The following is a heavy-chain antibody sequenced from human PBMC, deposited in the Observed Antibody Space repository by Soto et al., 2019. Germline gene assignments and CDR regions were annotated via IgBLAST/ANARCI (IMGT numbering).Heavy chain of an antibody. V-gene: IGHV3-30*18. CDR3: AKGQYYFDY. CDR2: ISYDGSNK. Sequence: QVQLVESGGGVVQPGRSLRLSCAASGFTFSTYAMHWVRQAPGQGLEWVAVISYDGSNKYYADSVKGRFTISRDNSKNTLYLQMDSLIPEDTAVYYCAKGQYYFDYWGQGPLVTVSS. CDR1: GFTFSTYA. J-gene: IGHJ4*02.